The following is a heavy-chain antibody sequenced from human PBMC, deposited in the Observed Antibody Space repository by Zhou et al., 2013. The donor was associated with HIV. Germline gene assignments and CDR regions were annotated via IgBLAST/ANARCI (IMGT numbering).Heavy chain of an antibody. Sequence: QVQLVQSGAEVKKPGASVKVSCKASGYTFTGYYMHWVRQAPGQGLEWMGWINPNSGGTNYAQKFQGRVTMTRDTSISTAYMELSRLRSDDTAVYYCARDEAGYSSGWPRFGPRPLWDWGQGTLVTVSS. J-gene: IGHJ4*02. CDR1: GYTFTGYY. D-gene: IGHD6-19*01. CDR2: INPNSGGT. CDR3: ARDEAGYSSGWPRFGPRPLWD. V-gene: IGHV1-2*02.